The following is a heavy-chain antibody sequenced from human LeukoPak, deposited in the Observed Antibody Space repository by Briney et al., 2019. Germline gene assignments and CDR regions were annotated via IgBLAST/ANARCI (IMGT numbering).Heavy chain of an antibody. J-gene: IGHJ4*02. V-gene: IGHV3-7*01. CDR1: GFTFSTYW. Sequence: TGGSLRLSCSASGFTFSTYWMSWVRQAPGKGLEWVANIQEDGGQKYYVDSVEGRFTISRDNAKNLLFLQMNSLRAEDTAVYYCARESGYTYGAWGQGTLVTVSS. CDR3: ARESGYTYGA. D-gene: IGHD6-13*01. CDR2: IQEDGGQK.